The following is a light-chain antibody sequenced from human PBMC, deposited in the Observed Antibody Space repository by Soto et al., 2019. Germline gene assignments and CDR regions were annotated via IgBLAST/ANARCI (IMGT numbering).Light chain of an antibody. V-gene: IGKV3D-11*03. Sequence: EVVMTQSPATLSVSPGERATRSCRASQSVSINLAWYQQKPGQAPRLLIYDASNRATGIPARFSGSGPGTDFTLTISSLEPEDFAVYYCQQYGSSPRTFGLGTKVDIK. CDR2: DAS. CDR1: QSVSIN. CDR3: QQYGSSPRT. J-gene: IGKJ1*01.